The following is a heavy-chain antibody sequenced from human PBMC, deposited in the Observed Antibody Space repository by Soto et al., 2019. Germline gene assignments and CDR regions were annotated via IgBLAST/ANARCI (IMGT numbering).Heavy chain of an antibody. CDR3: ARASPGSYFVLDL. CDR2: IYYSGST. Sequence: SETVSLTCTVSGGSISSYYWSWIRQPPGKGLEWIGYIYYSGSTNYTPSLKSRVTMAVDSSKNQFSLKLSSVTAADTAVYYCARASPGSYFVLDLWGRGTLVTVSS. J-gene: IGHJ4*02. CDR1: GGSISSYY. D-gene: IGHD3-10*01. V-gene: IGHV4-59*12.